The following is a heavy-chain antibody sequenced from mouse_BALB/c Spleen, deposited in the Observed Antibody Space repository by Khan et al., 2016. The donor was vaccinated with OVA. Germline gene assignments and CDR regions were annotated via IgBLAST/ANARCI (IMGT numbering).Heavy chain of an antibody. Sequence: DVHLVESGGGLVQPGGSRKLSCAASGFTFSSFGMHWVRQAPEKGLEWVAYIGSDSYTIYYADTVKDRFIISRDNPKSSLVMQMTSLRSEDTAMYYCANSRYWSWFASWGQGTLVTVSS. CDR2: IGSDSYTI. CDR3: ANSRYWSWFAS. D-gene: IGHD2-12*01. CDR1: GFTFSSFG. V-gene: IGHV5-17*02. J-gene: IGHJ3*01.